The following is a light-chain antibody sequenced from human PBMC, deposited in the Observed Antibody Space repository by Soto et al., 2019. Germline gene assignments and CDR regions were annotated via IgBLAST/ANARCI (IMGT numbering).Light chain of an antibody. CDR3: QQYNTYWT. CDR2: QAS. V-gene: IGKV1-5*03. Sequence: DIQMTQSPSTLSASVGDRVTITCRASQSISNWLDWYQQKPGKAPRLLIYQASTLEIGVPSRFSGSGSGTEFILTISRLQPDDFATYYCQQYNTYWTFGQGTEVEIK. J-gene: IGKJ1*01. CDR1: QSISNW.